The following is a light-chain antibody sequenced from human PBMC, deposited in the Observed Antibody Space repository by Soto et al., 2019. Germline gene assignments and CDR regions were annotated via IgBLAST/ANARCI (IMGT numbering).Light chain of an antibody. CDR2: GTS. V-gene: IGKV3-15*01. CDR3: QQYNSWPRT. CDR1: QSVFDN. J-gene: IGKJ1*01. Sequence: EVVMTQSPATLSVSPGERATLSCKASQSVFDNLAWYQQKSGQAPRLLMYGTSTRVAGIPARFSGSGSGAEFTLTISSLQSEDFAVYYCQQYNSWPRTFGHGTKVEIK.